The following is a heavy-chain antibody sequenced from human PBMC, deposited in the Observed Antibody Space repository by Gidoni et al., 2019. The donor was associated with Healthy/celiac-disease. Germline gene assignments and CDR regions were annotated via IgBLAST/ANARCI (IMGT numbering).Heavy chain of an antibody. V-gene: IGHV4-38-2*02. CDR3: ARDLNVAAAGPA. CDR1: GYSISSGYY. D-gene: IGHD6-13*01. CDR2: IYHSGST. J-gene: IGHJ5*02. Sequence: QVQLQESGPGLVKPSETLSLTCTVSGYSISSGYYGGWIRQPPGKGLEWIGSIYHSGSTYYNPALKSRVTIAVDTSKNQFSLKLSSVTAADTAVYYCARDLNVAAAGPAWGQGTLVTVSS.